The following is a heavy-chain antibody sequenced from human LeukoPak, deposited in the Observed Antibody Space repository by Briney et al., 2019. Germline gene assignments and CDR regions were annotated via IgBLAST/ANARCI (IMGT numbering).Heavy chain of an antibody. CDR3: ARVASPRRYVVLPVSVIDY. V-gene: IGHV3-21*01. Sequence: GGSLRLSCAASGFTFSSYSMNWVRQAPGKGLEWVSSISSSSSYIYYADSVKGRFTISRDNAKNSLYLQMNSLRAEDTAVYYCARVASPRRYVVLPVSVIDYWGQGTLVTVSS. J-gene: IGHJ4*02. D-gene: IGHD2-2*01. CDR1: GFTFSSYS. CDR2: ISSSSSYI.